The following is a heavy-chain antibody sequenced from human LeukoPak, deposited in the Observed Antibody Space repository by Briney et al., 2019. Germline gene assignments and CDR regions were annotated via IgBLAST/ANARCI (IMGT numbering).Heavy chain of an antibody. CDR1: GYTFTSYY. CDR2: INTNTGNP. Sequence: ASVKASCKASGYTFTSYYMHWVRQAPGQGLEWMGWINTNTGNPTYAQGFTGRFVFSLDTSVSTAYLQISSLKAEDTAVYYCARDSHQAGRNWFDPWGQGTLVTVSS. J-gene: IGHJ5*02. V-gene: IGHV7-4-1*02. CDR3: ARDSHQAGRNWFDP.